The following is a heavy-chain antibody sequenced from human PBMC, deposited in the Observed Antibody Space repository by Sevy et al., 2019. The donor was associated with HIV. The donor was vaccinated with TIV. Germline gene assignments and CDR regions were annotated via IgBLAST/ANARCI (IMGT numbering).Heavy chain of an antibody. J-gene: IGHJ3*02. D-gene: IGHD3-22*01. V-gene: IGHV3-7*03. CDR2: IKEDGSDK. Sequence: GGSLRLSCAASGFTLSSFWMTWVRQAPGKGLEWVANIKEDGSDKNYLDSVKGRFTISRDNAKNSLYLQMNSLRAEDTAVYYCARDKNHYDRSAYYDAFDIWGQGTMVTVSS. CDR3: ARDKNHYDRSAYYDAFDI. CDR1: GFTLSSFW.